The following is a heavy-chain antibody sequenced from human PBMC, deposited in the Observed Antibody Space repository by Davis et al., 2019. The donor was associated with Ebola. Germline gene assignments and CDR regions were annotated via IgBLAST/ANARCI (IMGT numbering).Heavy chain of an antibody. D-gene: IGHD3-9*01. J-gene: IGHJ5*02. CDR2: ISGSAITT. Sequence: GGSLRLSCAASGFTFSSYAMSWVRQAPGKGLEWVSAISGSAITTYYADSVKGRFTISRDNAKNSLYLRLNSLRAEDTALYHCARVNAVAGYSRFDPWGQGTLVTVSS. CDR3: ARVNAVAGYSRFDP. CDR1: GFTFSSYA. V-gene: IGHV3-23*01.